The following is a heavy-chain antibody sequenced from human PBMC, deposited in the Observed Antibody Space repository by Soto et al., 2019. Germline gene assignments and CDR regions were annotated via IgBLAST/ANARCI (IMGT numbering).Heavy chain of an antibody. D-gene: IGHD2-2*01. V-gene: IGHV3-30-3*01. Sequence: PGGSLRLSCAASGFTFSSYAMQWVRQAPGKGLEWVAVISYDGSNKYYADSVKGRFTISRDNSRNSLYLQMNSLRAEDTAVYYCARDRPSPYCSSASCSSYFDYWGQGTLV. CDR2: ISYDGSNK. J-gene: IGHJ4*02. CDR1: GFTFSSYA. CDR3: ARDRPSPYCSSASCSSYFDY.